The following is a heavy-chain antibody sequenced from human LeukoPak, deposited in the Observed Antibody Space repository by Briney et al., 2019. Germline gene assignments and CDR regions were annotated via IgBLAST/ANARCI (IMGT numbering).Heavy chain of an antibody. V-gene: IGHV4-59*07. CDR2: IYHTGST. CDR1: GGSISSYY. Sequence: PSDTLSLTCTVSGGSISSYYWSWLRQPPAKGLEGIANIYHTGSTNYNPSLSSRVTISIDTAKTQFSLKLSSVTAADTAVYYCARRGRNSSGWQDYLWGQGTLVTVSS. D-gene: IGHD6-25*01. CDR3: ARRGRNSSGWQDYL. J-gene: IGHJ4*02.